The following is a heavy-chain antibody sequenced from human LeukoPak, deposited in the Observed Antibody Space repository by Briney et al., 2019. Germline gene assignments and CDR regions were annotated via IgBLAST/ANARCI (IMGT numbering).Heavy chain of an antibody. J-gene: IGHJ4*02. CDR2: IKQDGNEK. V-gene: IGHV3-7*01. Sequence: PGGSLRLSCAASGFTFSRFWMTWVRQAPGKGLEWVANIKQDGNEKYYVDSVKGRFTISRDNAKNSLYLQMNSLRVEDTAVYYCAGSGWHVYLDYWGQGTLVTVSS. CDR1: GFTFSRFW. CDR3: AGSGWHVYLDY. D-gene: IGHD6-19*01.